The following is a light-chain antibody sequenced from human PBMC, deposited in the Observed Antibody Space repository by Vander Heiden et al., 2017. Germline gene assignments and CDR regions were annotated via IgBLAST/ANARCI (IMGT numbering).Light chain of an antibody. J-gene: IGKJ2*01. CDR1: QSISSY. CDR3: QQSYSTPPPYT. Sequence: DIQMTQSPSSLSASVGDRATITCRESQSISSYLNCYQQKPGKAAKLLIYAASSLQSGVASRFSGSGCGTDFTLTISSLRPEEFATDYCQQSYSTPPPYTFGQGTKVEIK. V-gene: IGKV1-39*01. CDR2: AAS.